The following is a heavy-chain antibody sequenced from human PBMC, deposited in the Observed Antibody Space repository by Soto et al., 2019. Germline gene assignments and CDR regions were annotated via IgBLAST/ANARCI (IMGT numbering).Heavy chain of an antibody. CDR2: IYHSGST. V-gene: IGHV4-38-2*02. CDR1: GYSISSGYY. J-gene: IGHJ6*02. D-gene: IGHD3-22*01. Sequence: SETLSLTCAVSGYSISSGYYWGWIRQPPGKGLEWIGSIYHSGSTYYNPSLKSRVTISVDTSKNQFSLKLGSVTAADTAVYYCAREGYYDSRFMDVWGQGTTVTVSS. CDR3: AREGYYDSRFMDV.